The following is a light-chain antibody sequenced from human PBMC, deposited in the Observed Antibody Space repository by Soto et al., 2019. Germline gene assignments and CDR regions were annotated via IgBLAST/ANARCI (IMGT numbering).Light chain of an antibody. Sequence: QSVLTQPPAASGCPGQSVTISCTGTGSDVGDYNYVSWYQQHPGKAPKLMIYEVSKRPSGVPDRFSGSKSGNTASLTVSGLQAEDEANYYCSSYTGSSYVFGTGTKVTV. V-gene: IGLV2-8*01. CDR1: GSDVGDYNY. CDR2: EVS. J-gene: IGLJ1*01. CDR3: SSYTGSSYV.